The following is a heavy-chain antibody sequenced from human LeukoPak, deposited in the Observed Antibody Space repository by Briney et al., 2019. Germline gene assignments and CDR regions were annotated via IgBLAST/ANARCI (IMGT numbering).Heavy chain of an antibody. CDR3: ARFHDFWR. J-gene: IGHJ4*02. V-gene: IGHV3-23*01. CDR1: GFTFSFYA. D-gene: IGHD3-3*01. Sequence: GGSLRLSCVASGFTFSFYAMTWVRQAPGKGLEWVSSIDGRSSPTYYAGSVKGRFTISRDNSKNTLYLLLNSLRAEDTAVYYCARFHDFWRWGQGTLVTVSS. CDR2: IDGRSSPT.